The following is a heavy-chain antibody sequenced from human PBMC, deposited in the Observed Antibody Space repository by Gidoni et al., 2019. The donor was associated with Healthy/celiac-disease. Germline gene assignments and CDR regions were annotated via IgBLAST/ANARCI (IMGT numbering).Heavy chain of an antibody. D-gene: IGHD6-13*01. V-gene: IGHV3-30*03. CDR1: GFTFSSYG. CDR2: ISYDGSNK. Sequence: QVQLVESGGGVVQPGRSLRLSCAASGFTFSSYGMHWVRQAPGKGLEWVAVISYDGSNKYYADSVKGRFTISRDNSKNTLYLQMNSLRAEDTAVYYCATSGSYSSFDYWGQGTLVTVSS. CDR3: ATSGSYSSFDY. J-gene: IGHJ4*02.